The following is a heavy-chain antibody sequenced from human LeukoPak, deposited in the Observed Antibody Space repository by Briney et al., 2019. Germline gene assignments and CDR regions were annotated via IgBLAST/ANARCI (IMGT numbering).Heavy chain of an antibody. D-gene: IGHD6-13*01. V-gene: IGHV5-51*01. Sequence: GESLKISCKGSGYSFTSYWIGWVRQMPGKGLEWMGIIYPGDSDTRYSPSFQGQVTISADKSISTAYLQWSSLKASDTAMYYCARRDSSSWYSSDWFDPWGQGTLITVSS. CDR2: IYPGDSDT. CDR1: GYSFTSYW. J-gene: IGHJ5*02. CDR3: ARRDSSSWYSSDWFDP.